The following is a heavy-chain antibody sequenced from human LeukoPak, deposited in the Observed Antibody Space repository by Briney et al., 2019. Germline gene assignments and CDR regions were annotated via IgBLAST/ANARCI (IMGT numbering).Heavy chain of an antibody. CDR2: MNPNSGNT. Sequence: ASVKVSCKASGYTFTSYYMHWVRQATGQGLEWMGWMNPNSGNTGYAQKFQGRVTITRNTSISTAYMELSSLRSEDTAVYYCARGVGWFDPWGQGTLVTVSS. J-gene: IGHJ5*02. D-gene: IGHD1-26*01. CDR3: ARGVGWFDP. V-gene: IGHV1-8*03. CDR1: GYTFTSYY.